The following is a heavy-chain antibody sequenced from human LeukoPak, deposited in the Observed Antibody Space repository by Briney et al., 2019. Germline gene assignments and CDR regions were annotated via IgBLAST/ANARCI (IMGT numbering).Heavy chain of an antibody. CDR2: IYYSGST. V-gene: IGHV4-39*02. CDR3: ARVGYSSSWLFDY. Sequence: SETLSLTCAVSGGFISSSSYYWGWIRQPPGKGLECIAIIYYSGSTYINTSLKSRVPISVATPKNQCSLRLSSVTAADPAVIYCARVGYSSSWLFDYWGQGTLVTVSS. D-gene: IGHD6-13*01. CDR1: GGFISSSSYY. J-gene: IGHJ4*02.